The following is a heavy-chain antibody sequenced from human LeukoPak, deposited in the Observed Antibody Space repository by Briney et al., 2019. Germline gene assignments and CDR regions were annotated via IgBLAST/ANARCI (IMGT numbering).Heavy chain of an antibody. J-gene: IGHJ4*02. D-gene: IGHD4-17*01. CDR2: ISAYNGNT. Sequence: GASVKVSCKASGYTFTSYGISWVRQAPGQGLEWMGWISAYNGNTNYAQKLQGRVTMTTDTSTSTAYMELRSLRAEDTAVYYCARDRPPYGDQDYWGQGTLVTVSS. V-gene: IGHV1-18*01. CDR1: GYTFTSYG. CDR3: ARDRPPYGDQDY.